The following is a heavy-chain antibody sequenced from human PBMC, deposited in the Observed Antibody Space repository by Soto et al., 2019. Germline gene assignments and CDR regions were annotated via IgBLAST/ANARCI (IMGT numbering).Heavy chain of an antibody. D-gene: IGHD1-1*01. Sequence: ASVKVSCKASGYTFTGYYMHWVRQAPGQGLEWMGWINPNSGGTNYAQKFQGRVTMTRDTSISTAYMELSRLRSDDTAVYYCERGSLLNAFLVQLDYWGQGTLVTVSS. J-gene: IGHJ4*02. V-gene: IGHV1-2*02. CDR1: GYTFTGYY. CDR2: INPNSGGT. CDR3: ERGSLLNAFLVQLDY.